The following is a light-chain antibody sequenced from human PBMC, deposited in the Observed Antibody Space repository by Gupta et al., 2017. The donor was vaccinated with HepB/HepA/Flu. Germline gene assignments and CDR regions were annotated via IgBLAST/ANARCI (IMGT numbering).Light chain of an antibody. CDR3: QKYNKWPPWT. CDR1: QSVSSN. CDR2: GAS. Sequence: EIVMTQSPATLSVSPGESVTLSCRASQSVSSNLAWYQQKPGQAPRLLIYGASTRATGIPARFSGSGSGTEFTLTISSLQSEDFAVYYCQKYNKWPPWTFGQGTKVEIK. J-gene: IGKJ1*01. V-gene: IGKV3-15*01.